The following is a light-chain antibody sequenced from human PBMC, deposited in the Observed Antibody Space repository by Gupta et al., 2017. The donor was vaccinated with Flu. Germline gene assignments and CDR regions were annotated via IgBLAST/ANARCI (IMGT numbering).Light chain of an antibody. CDR3: GAWDASRRCYV. V-gene: IGLV1-47*01. CDR1: IPNFGSDY. Sequence: QSGLIQPPSASGTPGQRVTIPCSGNIPNFGSDYVYWSQQCPRPAPNLFISRDDKRHSEVPARFSGSKSGATASVVTSGLRPEDEAEYYCGAWDASRRCYVFGTGTKVTVL. CDR2: RDD. J-gene: IGLJ1*01.